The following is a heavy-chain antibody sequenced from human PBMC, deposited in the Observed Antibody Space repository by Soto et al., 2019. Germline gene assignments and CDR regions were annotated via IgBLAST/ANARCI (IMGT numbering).Heavy chain of an antibody. V-gene: IGHV4-34*01. D-gene: IGHD2-21*01. CDR2: INHLGSI. J-gene: IGHJ6*03. CDR3: ARGGISHWAYFYYMDV. Sequence: SETLSLTCVVSGGSLSDYFWSWIRQPPGMALEWIGEINHLGSINYNPSLKSRVTMSVDTSKNQFSLTLSSVTAADTATYYCARGGISHWAYFYYMDVWDRGTTVTVSS. CDR1: GGSLSDYF.